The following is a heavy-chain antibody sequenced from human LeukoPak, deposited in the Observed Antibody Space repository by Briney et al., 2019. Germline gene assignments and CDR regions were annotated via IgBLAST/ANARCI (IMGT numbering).Heavy chain of an antibody. Sequence: PSQTLSLTCTVSGGSTNTGGYFWSWIRQPPGKGLEWIGYVFRTGRTSYNPSLDSRVTISLDRSRNQFSLRPTSVTAADSAMYYCATEGQCGFTTCPGLQFWGQGILVSVSS. V-gene: IGHV4-30-2*01. J-gene: IGHJ4*02. CDR2: VFRTGRT. CDR3: ATEGQCGFTTCPGLQF. CDR1: GGSTNTGGYF. D-gene: IGHD2-2*01.